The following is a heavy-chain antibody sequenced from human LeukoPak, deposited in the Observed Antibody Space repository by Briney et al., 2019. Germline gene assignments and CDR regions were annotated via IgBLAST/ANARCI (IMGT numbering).Heavy chain of an antibody. J-gene: IGHJ6*02. Sequence: GGSLRLSCAASGFTFSSYSMNWVRQAPGKGLEWVSSISSSSSYIYYADSVKGRFTISRDNAKNSLYLQMNCLRAEDTAVYYCATDIVVVVAANDPYGMYVWGQGTTVTVSS. D-gene: IGHD2-15*01. CDR1: GFTFSSYS. V-gene: IGHV3-21*01. CDR3: ATDIVVVVAANDPYGMYV. CDR2: ISSSSSYI.